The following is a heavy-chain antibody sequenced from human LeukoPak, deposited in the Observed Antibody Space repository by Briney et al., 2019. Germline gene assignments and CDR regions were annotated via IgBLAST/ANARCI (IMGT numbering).Heavy chain of an antibody. V-gene: IGHV3-66*01. D-gene: IGHD4-11*01. Sequence: GGSLRLSCAASGFTVSSYYMTWVRQAPGKGLEWVSVIYSVGSTYYADSVKGRVAISRDNSKNTVFLQMNSVRAEDTAVYYCARSYSNHLFGMDVWGQGTTVTVSS. CDR1: GFTVSSYY. CDR3: ARSYSNHLFGMDV. CDR2: IYSVGST. J-gene: IGHJ6*02.